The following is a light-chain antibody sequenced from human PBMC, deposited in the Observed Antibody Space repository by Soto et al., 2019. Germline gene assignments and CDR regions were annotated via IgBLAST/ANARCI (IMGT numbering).Light chain of an antibody. CDR3: GSYTSSTTIVL. J-gene: IGLJ2*01. V-gene: IGLV2-14*01. Sequence: QSALTQPASVSGSPGQSISISCSGTNSDVGGFQFVSWYQHHPGKAPQLIIYEVTNRPSGVSNRFSGSKSGNTASLTISGLQAEDEAVYYCGSYTSSTTIVLFGGGTQLTVL. CDR1: NSDVGGFQF. CDR2: EVT.